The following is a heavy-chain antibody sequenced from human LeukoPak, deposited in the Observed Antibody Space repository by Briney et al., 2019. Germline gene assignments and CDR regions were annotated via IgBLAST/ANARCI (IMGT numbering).Heavy chain of an antibody. CDR1: GGSFSGYY. D-gene: IGHD3-10*01. J-gene: IGHJ4*02. CDR2: INHSGST. CDR3: AREDRNYYGSWSYTFDY. V-gene: IGHV4-34*01. Sequence: SETLSLTRAVYGGSFSGYYWSWIRQPPGKGLEWIGEINHSGSTNYNPSLKSRVTISVDTSKNQFSLKLSSVTAADTAVYYCAREDRNYYGSWSYTFDYWGQGTLVTVSS.